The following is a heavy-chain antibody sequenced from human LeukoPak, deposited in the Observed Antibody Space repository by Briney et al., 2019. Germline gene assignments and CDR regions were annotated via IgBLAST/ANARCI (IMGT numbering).Heavy chain of an antibody. Sequence: ASVKVSCKASGYTFTSYGISWVRQAPGQGLEWMGWISAYNGNTNYAQKLQGRVTMTTDTSTSTAYMELRSLRSDDTAVYYCARDPSLIVGATNWFDPWGQGTLVTVSS. J-gene: IGHJ5*02. CDR3: ARDPSLIVGATNWFDP. D-gene: IGHD1-26*01. CDR1: GYTFTSYG. V-gene: IGHV1-18*01. CDR2: ISAYNGNT.